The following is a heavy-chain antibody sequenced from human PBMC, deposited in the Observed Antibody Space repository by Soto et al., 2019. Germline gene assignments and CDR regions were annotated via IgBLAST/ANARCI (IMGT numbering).Heavy chain of an antibody. Sequence: QVQLVQSGAEVKKPGASVKVSCKASGYTFTSYGISWVRQAPGQGLEWMGWISAYNGNTNYAQKLQGRVTMTTDTSTSTGYMELRSLRSDDTAVYYCASDGALGENYYYYGMDVWGQGTTVTVSS. V-gene: IGHV1-18*01. CDR3: ASDGALGENYYYYGMDV. D-gene: IGHD3-16*01. CDR2: ISAYNGNT. J-gene: IGHJ6*02. CDR1: GYTFTSYG.